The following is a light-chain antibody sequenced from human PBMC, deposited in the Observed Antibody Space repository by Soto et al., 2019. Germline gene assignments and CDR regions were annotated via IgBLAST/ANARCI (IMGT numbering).Light chain of an antibody. CDR2: EVS. Sequence: QAVLTQPPSASGSPGQSVTISCTGTSSDVGGCKFVSWYQQYPGKAPKLIIYEVSKRPSGVPDRFSGFKSGNTASLTVSGLQAEDEADYYCSSCAGSNNPYVFGTGTKLTVL. J-gene: IGLJ1*01. CDR3: SSCAGSNNPYV. V-gene: IGLV2-8*01. CDR1: SSDVGGCKF.